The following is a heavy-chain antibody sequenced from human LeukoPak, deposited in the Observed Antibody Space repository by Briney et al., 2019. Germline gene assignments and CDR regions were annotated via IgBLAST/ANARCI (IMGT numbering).Heavy chain of an antibody. CDR1: GYTFTSYW. V-gene: IGHV1-46*01. CDR2: INPDGGST. CDR3: ARAPRNSSTMLDF. D-gene: IGHD6-13*01. J-gene: IGHJ4*02. Sequence: ASVKVSCKASGYTFTSYWIQWVRQAPGQGLEWMGLINPDGGSTAYAHRFQGRVIMTRDTSMSTAYMDLSSLRSEDTAVYHCARAPRNSSTMLDFWGQGTLVTISS.